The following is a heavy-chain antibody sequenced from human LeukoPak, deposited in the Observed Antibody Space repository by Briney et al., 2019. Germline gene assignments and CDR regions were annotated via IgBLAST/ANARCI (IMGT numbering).Heavy chain of an antibody. Sequence: SGGSLRLSCAASGITFSSYGMHWVRQAPGKGLEWVAFIRYDGSHKYYADPVKGRFTISRDNSKNTLYMQMNSLRAEDTAVYYCAKDRRPNNYYASGSDYWGQGTLVTVSS. CDR2: IRYDGSHK. V-gene: IGHV3-30*02. CDR1: GITFSSYG. D-gene: IGHD3-10*01. J-gene: IGHJ4*02. CDR3: AKDRRPNNYYASGSDY.